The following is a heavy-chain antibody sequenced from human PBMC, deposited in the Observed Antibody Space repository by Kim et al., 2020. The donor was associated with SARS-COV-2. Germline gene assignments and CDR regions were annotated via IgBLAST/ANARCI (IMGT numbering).Heavy chain of an antibody. CDR3: ARVRVGYCSSTSCYYSGCFDY. V-gene: IGHV4-30-4*01. D-gene: IGHD2-2*03. CDR1: GGSISSGDYY. CDR2: IYYSGST. J-gene: IGHJ4*02. Sequence: SETLSLTCTVSGGSISSGDYYWSWIRQPPGKGLEWIGYIYYSGSTYYNPSLKSRVTISVDTSKNQFSLKLSSVTAADTAVYYCARVRVGYCSSTSCYYSGCFDYWGQGTLVTVSS.